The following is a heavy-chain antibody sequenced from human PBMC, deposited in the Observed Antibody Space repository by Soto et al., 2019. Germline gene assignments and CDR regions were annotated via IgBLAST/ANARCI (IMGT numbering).Heavy chain of an antibody. CDR2: IIPIFGTA. CDR3: ARGKVQDPPPENYYYYGMDV. Sequence: SVKVSCKASGGTFSSYAISWVRQAPGQGLEWMGGIIPIFGTANYAQKFQGRVTITADKSTSTAYMELSSLRSEDTAVYYCARGKVQDPPPENYYYYGMDVWGQGTTVTVSS. J-gene: IGHJ6*02. V-gene: IGHV1-69*06. D-gene: IGHD1-1*01. CDR1: GGTFSSYA.